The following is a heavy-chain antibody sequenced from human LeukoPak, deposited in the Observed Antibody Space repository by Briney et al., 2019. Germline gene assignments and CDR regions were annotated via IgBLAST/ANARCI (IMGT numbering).Heavy chain of an antibody. Sequence: SETLSLTRTVSGGSITSYYWSWIRQPPGKGLEWIGYIYNSGNTNYNPSLKSRVTISLDTSKNQFSLKLTSVTAADTAIYYCASGGYCGTTSCYPKWFDPWGQGTLVTVSS. D-gene: IGHD2-2*01. CDR1: GGSITSYY. V-gene: IGHV4-59*01. CDR3: ASGGYCGTTSCYPKWFDP. J-gene: IGHJ5*02. CDR2: IYNSGNT.